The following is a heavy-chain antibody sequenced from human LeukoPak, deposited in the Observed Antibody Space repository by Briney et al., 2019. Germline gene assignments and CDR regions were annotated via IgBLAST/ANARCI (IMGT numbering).Heavy chain of an antibody. CDR3: ARVAPPVVTPANWFDP. Sequence: PSETLSLTCTVSGGSISSGGYYWSWIRQHPGKGLEWIGYIYYSGSTYYNPSLKSRVTISVDTSKNQFSLKLSSVTAADTAVYYCARVAPPVVTPANWFDPWGQGTLVTVSS. D-gene: IGHD4-23*01. CDR1: GGSISSGGYY. CDR2: IYYSGST. V-gene: IGHV4-31*03. J-gene: IGHJ5*02.